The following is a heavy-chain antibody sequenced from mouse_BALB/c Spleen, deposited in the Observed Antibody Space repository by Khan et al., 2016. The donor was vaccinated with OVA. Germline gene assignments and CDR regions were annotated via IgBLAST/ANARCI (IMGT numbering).Heavy chain of an antibody. V-gene: IGHV1-80*01. Sequence: QVQLQQPGAELVRPGSSVKISCKASGYSFSRSWMNWVKQRPGQGLEWIGPIYPGNGYTNYPGTFKGKSTLTADKSYSTAYVQLPSLTSEDSAVYFCASWVGGGFAYWGHGTLVTVSA. CDR3: ASWVGGGFAY. D-gene: IGHD1-1*01. CDR2: IYPGNGYT. CDR1: GYSFSRSW. J-gene: IGHJ3*01.